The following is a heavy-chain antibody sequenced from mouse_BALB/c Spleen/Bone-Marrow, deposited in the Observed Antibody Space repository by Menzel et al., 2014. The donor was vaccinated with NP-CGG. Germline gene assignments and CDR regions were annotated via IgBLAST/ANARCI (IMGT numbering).Heavy chain of an antibody. J-gene: IGHJ1*01. V-gene: IGHV14-3*02. D-gene: IGHD2-2*01. CDR2: IDPASGDT. Sequence: VQLQQSGAELVKPGASVKLSCTASGFNIKDTYIHWVMQRPEQGLAWIGRIDPASGDTKFDPKFQGKATITADTSSNPAYLQVTSLTSGDTAVYYCARVNPWYFDVWGAGTTVTVSS. CDR1: GFNIKDTY. CDR3: ARVNPWYFDV.